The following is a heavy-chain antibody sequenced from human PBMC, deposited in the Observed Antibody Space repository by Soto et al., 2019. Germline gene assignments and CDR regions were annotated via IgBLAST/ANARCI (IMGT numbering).Heavy chain of an antibody. CDR3: ARGRNDGDY. J-gene: IGHJ4*02. D-gene: IGHD1-1*01. Sequence: GGSMRLSCAASGLTLSDYYMSWIRQDTGKGLEWLSYISGSGVVIYYADSVKGRFTISRDNAKSSLYLQMNSLRVDDTAVYYCARGRNDGDYWGQGTLVTVYS. CDR2: ISGSGVVI. CDR1: GLTLSDYY. V-gene: IGHV3-11*01.